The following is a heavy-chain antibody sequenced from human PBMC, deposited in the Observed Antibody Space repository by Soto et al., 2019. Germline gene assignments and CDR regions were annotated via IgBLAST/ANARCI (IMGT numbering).Heavy chain of an antibody. CDR1: GGSFSGYY. J-gene: IGHJ4*02. CDR2: SNHSGST. Sequence: QVQLQQWGAGLLKPSETLSLTCAVYGGSFSGYYWSWIRQPPGKGLEWIGESNHSGSTNYNPSLKSRVTISVDTSKNQFSLKLSSVTAADTAVYYCARGESEQQLVLSSFLGYWGQGTLVTVSS. D-gene: IGHD6-13*01. V-gene: IGHV4-34*01. CDR3: ARGESEQQLVLSSFLGY.